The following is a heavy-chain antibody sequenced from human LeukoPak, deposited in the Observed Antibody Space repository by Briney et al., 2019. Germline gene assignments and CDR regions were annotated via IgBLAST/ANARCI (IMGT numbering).Heavy chain of an antibody. CDR3: ARGGDLAARALDY. D-gene: IGHD6-6*01. CDR2: IYYSGST. J-gene: IGHJ4*02. CDR1: GGSISSYY. Sequence: SETLSLTCTVSGGSISSYYCSWIRQPPGKGLEWIGYIYYSGSTNYNPSLKSRVTISVDTSKNQFSLKLSSVTAADTAVYYCARGGDLAARALDYWGQGTLVTVSS. V-gene: IGHV4-59*01.